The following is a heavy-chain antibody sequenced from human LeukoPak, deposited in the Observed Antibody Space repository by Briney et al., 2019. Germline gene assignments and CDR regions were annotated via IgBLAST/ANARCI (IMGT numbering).Heavy chain of an antibody. Sequence: ASVKVSCKASGYTFTSYDINWVRQATGQGLEWMGWMNPNSGNTGYAQKFQGRVTITRNTSISTAYMELSSLRSEDTAVYYCARAEIAAAPYYYYYMDVWGKGTTVTVSS. CDR3: ARAEIAAAPYYYYYMDV. CDR1: GYTFTSYD. D-gene: IGHD6-13*01. V-gene: IGHV1-8*03. CDR2: MNPNSGNT. J-gene: IGHJ6*03.